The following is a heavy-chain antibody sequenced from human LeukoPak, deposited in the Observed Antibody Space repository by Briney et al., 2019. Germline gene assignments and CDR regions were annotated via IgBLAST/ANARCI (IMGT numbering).Heavy chain of an antibody. J-gene: IGHJ4*02. D-gene: IGHD1-26*01. CDR1: GGSISSSSYY. Sequence: SETLSLTCTVSGGSISSSSYYWGWIRQPPGKGLEWIGYIYYSGSTNYNPSLKSRVTISVDTSQNQFSLKLSSVTAADTAVYYCVRVGGGSYDFDYWGQGTLVTVSS. V-gene: IGHV4-61*05. CDR3: VRVGGGSYDFDY. CDR2: IYYSGST.